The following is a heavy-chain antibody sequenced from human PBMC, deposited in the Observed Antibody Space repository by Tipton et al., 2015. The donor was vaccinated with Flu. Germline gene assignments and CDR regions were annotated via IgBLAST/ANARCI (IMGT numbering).Heavy chain of an antibody. D-gene: IGHD2-21*02. J-gene: IGHJ4*02. Sequence: QMQLVQSGAEVKNPGASVRVSCKTSGYTFTGFYIHWIRQAPGQGLEWMGRITPNSGATSYAQKFEGRGTMTRDTSISTAYMELSGLGSDDTAVYFCARDIRGGDLSFDYWGQGAVVVVSS. V-gene: IGHV1-2*06. CDR1: GYTFTGFY. CDR3: ARDIRGGDLSFDY. CDR2: ITPNSGAT.